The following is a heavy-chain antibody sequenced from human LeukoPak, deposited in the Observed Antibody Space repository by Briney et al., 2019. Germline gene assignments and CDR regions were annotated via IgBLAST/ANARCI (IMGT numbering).Heavy chain of an antibody. Sequence: GGSRRLSCAASGFTFSAYAMTWVRQGPVKELEWVANIRSGGISKNYADSVRGRFTISRDNAKNSMYLQMNSLRVEDTAVYYCASDFRGESDYWGQGTLVTVSS. CDR1: GFTFSAYA. CDR2: IRSGGISK. J-gene: IGHJ4*02. V-gene: IGHV3-21*03. CDR3: ASDFRGESDY. D-gene: IGHD2-21*01.